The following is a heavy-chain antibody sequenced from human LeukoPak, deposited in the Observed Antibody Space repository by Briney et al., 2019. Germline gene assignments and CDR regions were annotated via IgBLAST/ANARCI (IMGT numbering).Heavy chain of an antibody. J-gene: IGHJ4*02. V-gene: IGHV3-11*01. CDR2: IGSSGYTI. Sequence: GGSLRLSCAASGFPFSNYYMSWIRQAPGKGLEWISYIGSSGYTIYYADSVKGRFTISRDNAKNSLYLQMDSLRAEDTAIYYCARPQTSSSSTASLGYWGQGTLVTVSS. CDR3: ARPQTSSSSTASLGY. CDR1: GFPFSNYY. D-gene: IGHD6-6*01.